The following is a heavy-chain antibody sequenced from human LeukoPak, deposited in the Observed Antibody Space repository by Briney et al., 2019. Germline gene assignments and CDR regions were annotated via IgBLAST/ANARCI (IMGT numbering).Heavy chain of an antibody. Sequence: EASVKVSCKASGDTFTDYYMHWVRQAPGQGLEWVGWMNPNSGGTKYAQRFQGRVTLTRDTSISTAYMELSRLRFDDTAVYYCARDIAGGMDVWGQGIMVTVSS. CDR3: ARDIAGGMDV. CDR1: GDTFTDYY. J-gene: IGHJ6*02. CDR2: MNPNSGGT. D-gene: IGHD2-15*01. V-gene: IGHV1-2*02.